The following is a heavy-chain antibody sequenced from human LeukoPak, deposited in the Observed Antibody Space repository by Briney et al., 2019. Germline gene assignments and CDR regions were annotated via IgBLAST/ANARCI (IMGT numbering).Heavy chain of an antibody. Sequence: PGRSLRLSCAASGFTFSSYGMHWVRQAPGKGLEWVAVISYDGSNKYYADSVKGRFTISRDNSKYTLYLQMNSLRAEDTAVYYCAKKRALGEVEYSSSYFDYWGQGTLVTVSS. CDR3: AKKRALGEVEYSSSYFDY. CDR1: GFTFSSYG. J-gene: IGHJ4*02. V-gene: IGHV3-30*18. CDR2: ISYDGSNK. D-gene: IGHD6-6*01.